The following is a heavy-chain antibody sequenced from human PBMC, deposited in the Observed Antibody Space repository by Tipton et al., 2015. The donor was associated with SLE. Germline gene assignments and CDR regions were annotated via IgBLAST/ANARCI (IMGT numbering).Heavy chain of an antibody. D-gene: IGHD6-19*01. CDR2: IYYSGST. V-gene: IGHV4-59*11. CDR3: ARGVVGQWLVGGYFQH. Sequence: TLSLTCTVSGGSISSHYWSWIRQPPGKGLEWIGYIYYSGSTYYNPSLKSRVTISVDTSKNQFSLKLSSVTAADTAVYYCARGVVGQWLVGGYFQHWGQGTLVTVSS. J-gene: IGHJ1*01. CDR1: GGSISSHY.